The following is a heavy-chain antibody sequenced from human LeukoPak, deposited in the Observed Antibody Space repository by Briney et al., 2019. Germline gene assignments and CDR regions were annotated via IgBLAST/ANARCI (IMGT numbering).Heavy chain of an antibody. CDR3: ATERSSGWYFYDY. D-gene: IGHD6-19*01. Sequence: GGSLRLSCAASGFTFSTYGFHWVRQAPGKGLEWVSSISSSSSYIYYADSVKGRFTISRDNAKNSLYLQMNSLRAEDTAVYYCATERSSGWYFYDYWGQGTLVTVSS. J-gene: IGHJ4*02. CDR1: GFTFSTYG. V-gene: IGHV3-21*01. CDR2: ISSSSSYI.